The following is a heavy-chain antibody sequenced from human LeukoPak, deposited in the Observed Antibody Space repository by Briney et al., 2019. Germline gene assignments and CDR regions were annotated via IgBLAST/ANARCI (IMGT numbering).Heavy chain of an antibody. V-gene: IGHV3-30*18. CDR2: ISFDGGNK. Sequence: GGSLRLSCEASGFTFSNYGMHWVRQAPGKGLEWVAVISFDGGNKYYADSVKGRFTISRDNSKNTLYLQMNSLRAEDTAVYYCAKDFRFGETQVGWGQGTLVTVSS. J-gene: IGHJ4*02. CDR1: GFTFSNYG. CDR3: AKDFRFGETQVG. D-gene: IGHD3-10*01.